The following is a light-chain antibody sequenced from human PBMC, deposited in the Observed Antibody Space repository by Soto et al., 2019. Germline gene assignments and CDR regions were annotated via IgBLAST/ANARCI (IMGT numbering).Light chain of an antibody. J-gene: IGKJ3*01. CDR2: GAS. V-gene: IGKV3-20*01. CDR1: QSISSNY. CDR3: QQYGSSPQT. Sequence: EIVLTQSPGTLSVSPGERATLSCRASQSISSNYLAWYQQKPGQAPSLLIYGASSRATGIPDRFSGSGSGTDFTLTISRLEPEDSAIYYCQQYGSSPQTFGPGTKVDIK.